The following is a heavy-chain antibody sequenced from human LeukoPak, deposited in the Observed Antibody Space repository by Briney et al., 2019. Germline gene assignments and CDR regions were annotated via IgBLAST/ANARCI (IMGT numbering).Heavy chain of an antibody. CDR2: IYTSGST. Sequence: PSETLSLTCTVSGGSISSYSWSWIRQPAGKGLEWIGRIYTSGSTKYNPSLTSRVTMSVDTSKNQFSLKLRSVTAADTAVYYCARAVHCSGGSCYFDYWGQGTLVTVSS. CDR3: ARAVHCSGGSCYFDY. D-gene: IGHD2-15*01. V-gene: IGHV4-4*07. J-gene: IGHJ4*02. CDR1: GGSISSYS.